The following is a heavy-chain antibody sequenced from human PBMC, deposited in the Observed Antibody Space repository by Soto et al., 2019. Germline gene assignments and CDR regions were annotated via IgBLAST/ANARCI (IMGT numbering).Heavy chain of an antibody. Sequence: GSLRLSCTASGVTFSMYWMHWVRQVPGKGPEWVSRISDDGSRADYADSVKGRFTISRDNAKNTLYLEMHVLRADDTAVYYCIRRQRPSPVGTGAFWGQGPAVTV. CDR2: ISDDGSRA. J-gene: IGHJ4*02. CDR1: GVTFSMYW. CDR3: IRRQRPSPVGTGAF. D-gene: IGHD6-25*01. V-gene: IGHV3-74*01.